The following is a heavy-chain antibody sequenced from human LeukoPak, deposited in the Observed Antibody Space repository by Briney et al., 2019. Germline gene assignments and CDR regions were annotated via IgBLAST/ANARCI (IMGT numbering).Heavy chain of an antibody. CDR3: ARGVVATIRYNWFDP. CDR2: INPNSGGT. CDR1: GYTFTGYY. D-gene: IGHD5-12*01. V-gene: IGHV1-2*06. Sequence: ASVKVSCKASGYTFTGYYMHWVRQAPGQGLEWMGRINPNSGGTNYAQKFQGRVTMTRDTSISTAYMELSRLRSDDTAVYYCARGVVATIRYNWFDPWGQGTLVTVSS. J-gene: IGHJ5*02.